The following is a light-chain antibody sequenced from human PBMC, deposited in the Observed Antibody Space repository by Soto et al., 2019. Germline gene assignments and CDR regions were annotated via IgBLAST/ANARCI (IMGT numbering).Light chain of an antibody. CDR2: AAS. V-gene: IGKV1-39*01. CDR3: QQSYSTSWT. Sequence: IHITQSPSSLCASLGDRVTITCRASQSISSYLNWYQQKPGKAPKLMIYAASSLQSGVPSRFSGSGSGTDCTLTISSLQPEDVATYYCQQSYSTSWTLGQGTKVDIK. J-gene: IGKJ1*01. CDR1: QSISSY.